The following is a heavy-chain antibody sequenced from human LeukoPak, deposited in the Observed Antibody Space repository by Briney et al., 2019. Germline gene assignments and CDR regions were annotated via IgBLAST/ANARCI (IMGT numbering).Heavy chain of an antibody. CDR2: IKEDGSER. CDR3: AKDPTHYRVWNYYETIGLSY. V-gene: IGHV3-7*01. Sequence: GGSLRLSCVASGFTSGFNFSEFWMSWVRQAPGKGLEWVANIKEDGSERYSVDSVEGRFTISRDNAKKSLYLQMNSLRAEDTAVYYCAKDPTHYRVWNYYETIGLSYWGQGTLVTVSS. D-gene: IGHD3-22*01. CDR1: GFNFSEFW. J-gene: IGHJ4*02.